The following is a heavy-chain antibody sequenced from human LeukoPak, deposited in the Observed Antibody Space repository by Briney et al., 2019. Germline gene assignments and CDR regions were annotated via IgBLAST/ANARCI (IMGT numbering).Heavy chain of an antibody. J-gene: IGHJ4*02. D-gene: IGHD3-10*01. CDR1: GYTFTSYG. CDR3: ARTRLIRGVINFDY. Sequence: AAVKVSCKASGYTFTSYGINWVRQAPGQGLEWMGWISAYNGNTNYAEKLQGRVTMTTDTSTSTDYMELRSLRSDDTAVYYCARTRLIRGVINFDYWGQGTLVTVSS. V-gene: IGHV1-18*01. CDR2: ISAYNGNT.